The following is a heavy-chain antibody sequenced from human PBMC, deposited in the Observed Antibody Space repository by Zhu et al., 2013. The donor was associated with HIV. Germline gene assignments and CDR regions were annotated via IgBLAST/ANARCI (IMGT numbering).Heavy chain of an antibody. J-gene: IGHJ4*02. CDR1: GYTFNTYD. CDR2: FSAYSGHT. Sequence: QVQLVQSGAEVKKPGASVKVSCKASGYTFNTYDVNWVRQAPGQGLEWMGWFSAYSGHTNYAQKFQGRVTMTADTSTSTAYMGLRSLISDDTAVYYCARQTILGSAMVLSDWGQGTLVTVSS. V-gene: IGHV1-18*01. CDR3: ARQTILGSAMVLSD. D-gene: IGHD5-18*01.